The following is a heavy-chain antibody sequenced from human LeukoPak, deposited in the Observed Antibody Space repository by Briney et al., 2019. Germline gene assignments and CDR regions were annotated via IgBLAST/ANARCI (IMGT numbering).Heavy chain of an antibody. J-gene: IGHJ4*02. CDR1: GFTFDDYA. D-gene: IGHD5-24*01. Sequence: GRSLRLSCAASGFTFDDYAMHWVRQAPGKGLEWVSGISWNSGSIGYADSVKGRFTISRDNAKNSLHLQMNSLRAEDTALYYCASTRRDGYNRYFDYWGQGTLVTVSS. CDR3: ASTRRDGYNRYFDY. CDR2: ISWNSGSI. V-gene: IGHV3-9*01.